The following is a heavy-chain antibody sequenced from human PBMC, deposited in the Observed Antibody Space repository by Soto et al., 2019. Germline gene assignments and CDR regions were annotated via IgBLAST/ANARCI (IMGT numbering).Heavy chain of an antibody. Sequence: PGGSLRLSCAASGFTFSNYGMYWVRQAPGKGLEWVAFISYDGSSKFYADPMKGRHTISRDNSKNTLYLQMNSLRAEDTAVYYWVKGIGNYWALDEWGQGTLVTVSS. CDR2: ISYDGSSK. J-gene: IGHJ4*02. CDR3: VKGIGNYWALDE. D-gene: IGHD1-26*01. CDR1: GFTFSNYG. V-gene: IGHV3-30*18.